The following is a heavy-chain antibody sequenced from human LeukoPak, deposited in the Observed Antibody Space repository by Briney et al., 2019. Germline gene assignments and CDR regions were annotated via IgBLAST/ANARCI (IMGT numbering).Heavy chain of an antibody. CDR2: IHSSGSA. CDR3: ATKGNGIYYFDY. Sequence: PSETLSLTCTVSGGSIRSYDYYWSWIRQHPGKGLEWIGYIHSSGSAYYNPSLKSRLTISVDTSKNQFSLELRFVTAADTAVCFCATKGNGIYYFDYWGQGTLVTVSS. D-gene: IGHD2/OR15-2a*01. J-gene: IGHJ4*02. CDR1: GGSIRSYDYY. V-gene: IGHV4-31*03.